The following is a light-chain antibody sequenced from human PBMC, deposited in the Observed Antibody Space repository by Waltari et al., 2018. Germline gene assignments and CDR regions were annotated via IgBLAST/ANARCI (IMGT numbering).Light chain of an antibody. V-gene: IGLV2-11*01. CDR1: SSNVGVYNY. J-gene: IGLJ1*01. Sequence: QSAPTQPRSASVSPGQSATISSTGTSSNVGVYNYVPWYQQHPVKAPKFIIYDVSKRPSGVPDRFSGSKSGNTASLTISGPQAEDEADYYCCSYAGAYSHYLFGTGTTVTVL. CDR2: DVS. CDR3: CSYAGAYSHYL.